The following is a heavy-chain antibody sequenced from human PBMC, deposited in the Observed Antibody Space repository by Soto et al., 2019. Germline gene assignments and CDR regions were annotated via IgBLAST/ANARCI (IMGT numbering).Heavy chain of an antibody. D-gene: IGHD1-1*01. J-gene: IGHJ6*02. CDR1: ELPFRSDC. CDR2: ISYDGSNK. CDR3: AKDRGNWNLYYYYYYGMDV. Sequence: PGGSPGLRCASCELPFRSDCMHSVRYARGKGLDWVAVISYDGSNKDYADSVKGRFTISRDNSKNTLYLQMNSLRAEDTAVYYCAKDRGNWNLYYYYYYGMDVWGQGTTVTVSS. V-gene: IGHV3-30*18.